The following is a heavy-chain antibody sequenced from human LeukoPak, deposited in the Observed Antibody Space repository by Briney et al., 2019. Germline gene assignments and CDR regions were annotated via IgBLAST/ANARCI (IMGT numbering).Heavy chain of an antibody. Sequence: GGSLRLSCAASGFTFSSYWMSWVRQAPGKGLEWVANIKQDGSEKYYVDSVKGRFTISRDNAKNSLYLQMNSLRAEDTAAYYCARDKTGYSYGYFDYWGQGTLVTVSS. V-gene: IGHV3-7*01. J-gene: IGHJ4*02. CDR3: ARDKTGYSYGYFDY. CDR1: GFTFSSYW. D-gene: IGHD5-18*01. CDR2: IKQDGSEK.